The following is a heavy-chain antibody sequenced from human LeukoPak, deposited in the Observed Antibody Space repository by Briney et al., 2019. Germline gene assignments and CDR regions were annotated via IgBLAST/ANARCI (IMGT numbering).Heavy chain of an antibody. V-gene: IGHV3-7*01. D-gene: IGHD3-16*01. CDR3: ARMAGPFGDFDY. CDR2: IKQDGSEK. Sequence: GGSLRLSCAASGFTFSSYCMSWVRQAPGKGLEWVANIKQDGSEKYYVDSVKGRFTISRDNAKNSLYLQMNSLRAEDTAVYYCARMAGPFGDFDYWGQGTLVTVSS. CDR1: GFTFSSYC. J-gene: IGHJ4*02.